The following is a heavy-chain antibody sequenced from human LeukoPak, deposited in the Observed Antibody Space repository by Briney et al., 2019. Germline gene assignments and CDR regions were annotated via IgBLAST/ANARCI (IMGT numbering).Heavy chain of an antibody. CDR3: ARVRCSGGSCYPYWSDP. D-gene: IGHD2-15*01. CDR2: IYSGGST. V-gene: IGHV3-53*01. CDR1: GFTVSSNY. J-gene: IGHJ5*02. Sequence: GGSLRLSCAASGFTVSSNYMSWVRQAPGKGLEWVSLIYSGGSTYYADSVKGRFTISRDNSKNTLYLQMNSLRAEDTAVYYCARVRCSGGSCYPYWSDPWGQGTLVTVSS.